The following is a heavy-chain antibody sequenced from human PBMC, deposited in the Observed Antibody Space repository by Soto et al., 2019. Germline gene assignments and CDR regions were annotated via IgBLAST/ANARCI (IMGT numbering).Heavy chain of an antibody. CDR2: INANIGST. V-gene: IGHV1-2*04. Sequence: ASVKVSCKASGDTFNTYSVSWLRKVPGQGLEWMGWINANIGSTNYARKFQGWVTMTRDSSISTAYLQWSSLKASDTAMYYCARHPARGGHFDYWGQGTLVTVSS. CDR1: GDTFNTYS. CDR3: ARHPARGGHFDY. J-gene: IGHJ4*02. D-gene: IGHD3-10*01.